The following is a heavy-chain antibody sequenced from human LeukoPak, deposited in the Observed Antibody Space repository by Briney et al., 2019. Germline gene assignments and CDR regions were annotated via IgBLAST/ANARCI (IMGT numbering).Heavy chain of an antibody. CDR1: GYSFTSYW. CDR3: ARTTYYDILTGYQYYFDY. CDR2: IYPGDSDT. D-gene: IGHD3-9*01. J-gene: IGHJ4*02. Sequence: GESLKISCKGSGYSFTSYWIGWVRQIPGKGLEWMGIIYPGDSDTRYSPSFQGQVTISADKSISTAYLQWSSLKASDTAMYYCARTTYYDILTGYQYYFDYWGQGTLVTVSS. V-gene: IGHV5-51*01.